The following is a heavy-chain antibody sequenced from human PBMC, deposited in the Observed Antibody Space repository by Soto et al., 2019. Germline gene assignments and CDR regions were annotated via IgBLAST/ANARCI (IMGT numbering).Heavy chain of an antibody. CDR2: IDPSDSYT. V-gene: IGHV5-10-1*01. D-gene: IGHD5-18*01. CDR1: GYSFTNYW. J-gene: IGHJ6*02. CDR3: ARTSMQSRGYSYGHGGMDV. Sequence: GESLRVSCKGAGYSFTNYWSSWVRQMPGKGLEWMGRIDPSDSYTNYSPSFQGHVTISADKSISTAYLQWSSLKASDTAMYYCARTSMQSRGYSYGHGGMDVWGQGTTVTVSS.